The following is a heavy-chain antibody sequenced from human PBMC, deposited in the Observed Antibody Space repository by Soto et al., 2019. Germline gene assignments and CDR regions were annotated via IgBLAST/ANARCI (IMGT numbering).Heavy chain of an antibody. CDR1: GYTFTSYA. CDR2: INAGNGNT. D-gene: IGHD2-2*01. CDR3: ARGELGYCSSTSCYYSYYYGMDV. J-gene: IGHJ6*02. Sequence: ASVKVSCKASGYTFTSYAMHWVRQAPGQRLEWMGWINAGNGNTKYSQKFQGRVTITRDTSASTAYMELSSLRSEDTAVYYCARGELGYCSSTSCYYSYYYGMDVWGQGTTVTV. V-gene: IGHV1-3*01.